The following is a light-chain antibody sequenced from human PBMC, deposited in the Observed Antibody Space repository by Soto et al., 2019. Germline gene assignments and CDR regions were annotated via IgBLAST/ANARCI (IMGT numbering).Light chain of an antibody. Sequence: DIQMTPSPSTLSASVGARVTITCRASQSISHFLAWYQQKPGKAPKVLIYDASSWAGGVPSRFSGSGSGTEFTLTISSLQPDDFATYYCQQYNSYSTFGQGTKVDI. V-gene: IGKV1-5*01. J-gene: IGKJ1*01. CDR3: QQYNSYST. CDR1: QSISHF. CDR2: DAS.